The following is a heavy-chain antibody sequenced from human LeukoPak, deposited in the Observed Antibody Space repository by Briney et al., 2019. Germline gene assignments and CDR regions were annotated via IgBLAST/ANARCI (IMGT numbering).Heavy chain of an antibody. CDR3: ARDLAYGDYYYYGMDV. J-gene: IGHJ6*04. CDR1: GGTFSSYA. V-gene: IGHV1-69*13. D-gene: IGHD4-17*01. Sequence: ASVKVSCKASGGTFSSYAISWVRQAPGQGLEWMGGIIPIFGTANYAQKFQGRVTITADESTNTAYMELSSLRSEDTAVYYCARDLAYGDYYYYGMDVWGKGTTVTVSS. CDR2: IIPIFGTA.